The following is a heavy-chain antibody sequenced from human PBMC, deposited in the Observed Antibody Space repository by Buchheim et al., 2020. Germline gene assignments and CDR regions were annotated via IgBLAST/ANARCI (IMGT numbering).Heavy chain of an antibody. V-gene: IGHV3-23*01. D-gene: IGHD2-2*01. J-gene: IGHJ5*02. CDR3: AKGGYCSSTSCYFNWFDP. CDR1: GFTFSSYA. CDR2: ISGSGGST. Sequence: EVQLLESGGGLVQPGGSLRLSCAASGFTFSSYAMSWVRQAPGKGLEWVSAISGSGGSTYYADSVKGRVTISSDNSKTPLYLQMNSLRAEDTAVYYCAKGGYCSSTSCYFNWFDPWGQGTL.